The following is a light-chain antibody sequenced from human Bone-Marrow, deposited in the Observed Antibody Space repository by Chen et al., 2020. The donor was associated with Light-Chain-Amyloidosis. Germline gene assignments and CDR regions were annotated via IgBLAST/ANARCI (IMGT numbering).Light chain of an antibody. CDR1: DLPTKY. CDR3: QSADSSGTYEVI. CDR2: RDT. V-gene: IGLV3-25*03. Sequence: YELSQPPSLSPSPGQTVTLTCPGDDLPTKYAYWYQQKPGQAPVLVIHRDTERPSGISERFSGSSSGTTATLTISGVQAEDEADYHCQSADSSGTYEVIFGGGTKLTVL. J-gene: IGLJ2*01.